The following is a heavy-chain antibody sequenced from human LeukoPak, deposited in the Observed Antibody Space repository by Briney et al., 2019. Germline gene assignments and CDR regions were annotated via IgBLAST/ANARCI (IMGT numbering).Heavy chain of an antibody. CDR2: ISPRGDTI. CDR1: GFTFRNYW. Sequence: GGSLRLSCAASGFTFRNYWMGWVRQAPGKGLDWLSYISPRGDTIYYADSVKGRFTVSRDNAKNSLYLQMNSLRAEDTAMYYCARDRSGGWYPETDYWGQGTLVTVSS. CDR3: ARDRSGGWYPETDY. J-gene: IGHJ4*02. D-gene: IGHD6-19*01. V-gene: IGHV3-11*01.